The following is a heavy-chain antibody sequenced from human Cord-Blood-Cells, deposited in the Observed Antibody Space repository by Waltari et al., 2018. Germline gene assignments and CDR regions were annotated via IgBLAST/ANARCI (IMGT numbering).Heavy chain of an antibody. CDR1: GFTFISYG. CDR3: AKTRTTSLFFDY. J-gene: IGHJ4*02. V-gene: IGHV3-30*18. CDR2: ISYDGSNK. Sequence: QVQLVESGGGVVQPGRSLRLSCAASGFTFISYGIHWVRQAPGKGLEWVAVISYDGSNKYYADAVKGRFTNSRDNSKNTLYLQMNSLRAEDTAVYYCAKTRTTSLFFDYWGQGTLVTVSS.